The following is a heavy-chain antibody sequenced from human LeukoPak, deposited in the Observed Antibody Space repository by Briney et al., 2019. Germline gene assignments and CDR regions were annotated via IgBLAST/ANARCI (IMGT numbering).Heavy chain of an antibody. Sequence: PGGSLRLSCVASGFTVSSNFMSWVRQAPGKGLEWVSVIYSGGSTYFADSVKGRFTISRDNPKNTVYLQMNSLRAEDTAVYYCARGSYGYDCWGQGTLVTVSS. CDR1: GFTVSSNF. CDR2: IYSGGST. CDR3: ARGSYGYDC. J-gene: IGHJ4*02. D-gene: IGHD5-18*01. V-gene: IGHV3-53*01.